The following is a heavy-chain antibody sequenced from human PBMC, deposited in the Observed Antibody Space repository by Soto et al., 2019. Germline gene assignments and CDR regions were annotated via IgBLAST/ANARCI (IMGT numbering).Heavy chain of an antibody. Sequence: SETLSLTCTVSGGSISSSSYYWGWIRQPPGKGLEWIGSIYYSGSTYYNPSLKSRVTISVDTSKNQFSLKLSSVTAADTAVYYCASAISYCSSTSCFDAFDIWGQGTMVTVSS. J-gene: IGHJ3*02. D-gene: IGHD2-2*01. CDR1: GGSISSSSYY. CDR2: IYYSGST. V-gene: IGHV4-39*01. CDR3: ASAISYCSSTSCFDAFDI.